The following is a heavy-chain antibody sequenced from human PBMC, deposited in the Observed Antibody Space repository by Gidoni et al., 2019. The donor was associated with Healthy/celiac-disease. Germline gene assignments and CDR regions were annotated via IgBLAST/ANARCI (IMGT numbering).Heavy chain of an antibody. CDR1: GGSISSGGYS. Sequence: QLQLQESGSGLVKPSQTLSLTCAVSGGSISSGGYSWSWIRQPPGKGLEWIGYIYHSGSTYYNPSLKSRVTISVDRSKNQFSLKLSSVTAADTAVYYCASYGDYGSYFDYWGQGTLVTVSS. CDR2: IYHSGST. D-gene: IGHD4-17*01. J-gene: IGHJ4*02. V-gene: IGHV4-30-2*01. CDR3: ASYGDYGSYFDY.